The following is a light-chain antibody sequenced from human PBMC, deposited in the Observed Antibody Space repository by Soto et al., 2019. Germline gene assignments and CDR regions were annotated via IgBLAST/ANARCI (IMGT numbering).Light chain of an antibody. CDR1: QSVSATY. Sequence: EIVLTQSPGTLSLSPGERATLSCRASQSVSATYLAWYQQKPGQAPRLFIYGASSRATGIPDRFSGSGSGTEFTLTISSLQSEDFAVYYCQQYNNWWTFGQGTKVDIK. J-gene: IGKJ1*01. CDR2: GAS. V-gene: IGKV3-20*01. CDR3: QQYNNWWT.